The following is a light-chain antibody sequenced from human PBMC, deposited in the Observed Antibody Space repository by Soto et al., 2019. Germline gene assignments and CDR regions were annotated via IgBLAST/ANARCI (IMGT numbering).Light chain of an antibody. CDR3: GSYSSTDTPLV. CDR1: STDVGGYNY. Sequence: QSALAQPSSVSGSPEQSITISCTGTSTDVGGYNYVSWYQHHSGKAPKLLIYEGTNRPSGISDRFSGSKSVNTASLTISGLQAEDESDYYCGSYSSTDTPLVFGTGTKDTVL. V-gene: IGLV2-14*01. CDR2: EGT. J-gene: IGLJ1*01.